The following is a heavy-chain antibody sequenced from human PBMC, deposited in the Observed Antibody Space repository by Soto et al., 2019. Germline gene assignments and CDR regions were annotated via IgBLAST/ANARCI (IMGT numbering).Heavy chain of an antibody. CDR2: IGGNGGTT. CDR3: AKEQDYVRLYIDS. D-gene: IGHD3-10*02. V-gene: IGHV3-23*01. Sequence: PVGSLRLSCTASGFTFRNYAMSWVRQAPGKGLQWVSAIGGNGGTTYYADSVKGRFTLSRDNFKDTLYLQMNSLRAEDTAVYYCAKEQDYVRLYIDSWGLGTLVTVSS. CDR1: GFTFRNYA. J-gene: IGHJ4*02.